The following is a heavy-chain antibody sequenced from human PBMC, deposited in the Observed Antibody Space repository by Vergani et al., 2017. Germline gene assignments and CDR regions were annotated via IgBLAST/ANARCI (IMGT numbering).Heavy chain of an antibody. Sequence: QVQLQESGPGLLKPPETLPLTCTASGSSISSYYWSWIRQPAGQGLEWIGRIYSNGNSDSNPSLKSRVTMSRGTSKNNLSLNLRSVTAADTAMYYCARDDGTTGEVTFDYWGQGLLVTVSS. J-gene: IGHJ4*02. V-gene: IGHV4-4*07. CDR3: ARDDGTTGEVTFDY. D-gene: IGHD1/OR15-1a*01. CDR1: GSSISSYY. CDR2: IYSNGNS.